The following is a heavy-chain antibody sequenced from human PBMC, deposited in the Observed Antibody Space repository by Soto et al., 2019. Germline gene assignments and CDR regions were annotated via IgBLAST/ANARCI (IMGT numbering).Heavy chain of an antibody. CDR1: GGSISSSSYY. D-gene: IGHD4-17*01. Sequence: SETLSLTCTVSGGSISSSSYYWGWIRQPPGKGLEWIGSIYYSGSTYYNPSLKSRVTISVDTSKNQFSLKLSSVTAADTAVYYCARRSLTTVTSGLDYWGQGTLVTVSS. V-gene: IGHV4-39*01. J-gene: IGHJ4*02. CDR2: IYYSGST. CDR3: ARRSLTTVTSGLDY.